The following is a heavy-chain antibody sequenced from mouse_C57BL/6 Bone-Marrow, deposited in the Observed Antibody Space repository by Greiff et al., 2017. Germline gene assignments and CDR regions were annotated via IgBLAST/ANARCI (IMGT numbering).Heavy chain of an antibody. V-gene: IGHV5-6*01. D-gene: IGHD1-1*01. CDR1: GFTFSSYG. CDR2: ISSGGSYT. CDR3: ARTYYYCSSYAMDY. J-gene: IGHJ4*01. Sequence: EVKLVESGGDLVKPGGSLKLSCAASGFTFSSYGMSWVRQTPDKRLEWVATISSGGSYTYYPDSVKGRFTISRDNAKNTLYLQMSSLKSEDTAMYYCARTYYYCSSYAMDYWGQGTSVTVSS.